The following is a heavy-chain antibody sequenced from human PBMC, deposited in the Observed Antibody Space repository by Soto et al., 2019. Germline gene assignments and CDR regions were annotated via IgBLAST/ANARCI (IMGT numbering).Heavy chain of an antibody. D-gene: IGHD6-19*01. CDR2: INHSGST. CDR3: ARLLGKAVAGTPTYNWFDP. CDR1: GGSFSCYY. J-gene: IGHJ5*02. V-gene: IGHV4-34*01. Sequence: SETLSLTCAVYGGSFSCYYWIWIRQPPGKGLEWIGEINHSGSTNYNPSLKSRVTISVDTSKNQFSLKLSSVTAADTAVYYCARLLGKAVAGTPTYNWFDPWGQGTLVTVSS.